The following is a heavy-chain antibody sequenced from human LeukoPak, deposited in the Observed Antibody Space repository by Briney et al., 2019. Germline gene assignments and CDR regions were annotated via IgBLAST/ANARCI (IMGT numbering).Heavy chain of an antibody. D-gene: IGHD3-22*01. Sequence: ASVKVSCKASGYTFTSYGISWVRQAPGQGLEWMGWISAYNGNTNYAQKLQGRVTMTTDTSTSTAYMELRSLRSDDTAVYYCARDPERYYYDSSGYYYFDYWGQGTLVTVSS. CDR1: GYTFTSYG. CDR2: ISAYNGNT. V-gene: IGHV1-18*01. CDR3: ARDPERYYYDSSGYYYFDY. J-gene: IGHJ4*02.